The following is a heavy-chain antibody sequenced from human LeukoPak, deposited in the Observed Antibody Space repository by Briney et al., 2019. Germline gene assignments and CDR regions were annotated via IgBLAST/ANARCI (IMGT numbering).Heavy chain of an antibody. CDR3: ARSGIVYAYYYDSSGYHFDY. Sequence: SSETLSLTCAVYGGSFSGYYWGWIRQPPGKGLEWIGYIYYSGSTNYNPSLKSRVTISVDTSKNQFSLKLSSVTAADTAVYYCARSGIVYAYYYDSSGYHFDYWGQGTLVTVSS. D-gene: IGHD3-22*01. J-gene: IGHJ4*02. V-gene: IGHV4-59*01. CDR1: GGSFSGYY. CDR2: IYYSGST.